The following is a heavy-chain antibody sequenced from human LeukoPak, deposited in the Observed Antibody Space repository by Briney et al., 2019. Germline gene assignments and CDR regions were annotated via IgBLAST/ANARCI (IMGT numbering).Heavy chain of an antibody. D-gene: IGHD3-10*01. CDR3: AKHFGSGTYYNFLDY. J-gene: IGHJ4*02. CDR2: ISDSGGST. CDR1: GFTFSSYA. Sequence: GGSLRLSCAASGFTFSSYAMSWVRQAPGKGLEWVSAISDSGGSTYYADSVKGRFTISRDNSKNTLYLHVNSLRAEDTAVYYCAKHFGSGTYYNFLDYWGQGTLVTASS. V-gene: IGHV3-23*01.